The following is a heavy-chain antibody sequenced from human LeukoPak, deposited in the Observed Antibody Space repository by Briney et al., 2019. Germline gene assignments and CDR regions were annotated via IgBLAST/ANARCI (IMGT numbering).Heavy chain of an antibody. V-gene: IGHV3-30-3*01. CDR2: ISYDGSNK. CDR3: ARGPYSSSSGDDY. CDR1: GFTFSSYA. J-gene: IGHJ4*02. D-gene: IGHD6-6*01. Sequence: GRSLRLSCAASGFTFSSYAMHWVRQAPGKGLEWVAVISYDGSNKYYADSVKGRFTISRDNSKNTLYLQMNSLRAEDTAVYYCARGPYSSSSGDDYWGQGTLVTVSS.